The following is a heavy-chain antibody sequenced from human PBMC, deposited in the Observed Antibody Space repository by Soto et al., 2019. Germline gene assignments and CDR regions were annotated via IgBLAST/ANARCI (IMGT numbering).Heavy chain of an antibody. Sequence: EVQLLESGGGLVQPGGSLRLSCATSGFTFNSYAMNWVRQAPGKGLEWVSAIGIGGSTYYADSVKGRFTISRDNSKNTLYLQMNSLRAEDTAVYYCAKQIAAAGTGSWGQGTLVTVSS. J-gene: IGHJ5*02. CDR1: GFTFNSYA. V-gene: IGHV3-23*01. D-gene: IGHD6-13*01. CDR2: IGIGGST. CDR3: AKQIAAAGTGS.